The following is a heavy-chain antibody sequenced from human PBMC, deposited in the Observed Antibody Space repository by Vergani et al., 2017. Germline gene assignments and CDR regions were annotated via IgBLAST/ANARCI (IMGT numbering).Heavy chain of an antibody. D-gene: IGHD3-9*01. CDR2: IRHDGIT. J-gene: IGHJ6*02. Sequence: QAQLQQWGAGLLKPSETLSLTCAIYGGSFNDYWWTWIRQPPGKGLEWIGEIRHDGITHYSPSLKSRVTMSVDTSKNQFSLKLRSVTAADTAVYFCARVMYRDEASTGYRLEGMDIWGQGTTVTISS. CDR3: ARVMYRDEASTGYRLEGMDI. CDR1: GGSFNDYW. V-gene: IGHV4-34*01.